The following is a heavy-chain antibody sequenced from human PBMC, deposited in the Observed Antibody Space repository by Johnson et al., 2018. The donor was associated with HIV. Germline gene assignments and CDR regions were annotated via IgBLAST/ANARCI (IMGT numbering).Heavy chain of an antibody. J-gene: IGHJ3*02. CDR1: GFIFSSYG. CDR2: IRYDGSDK. Sequence: QVQLVESGGGVVQPGGSLRLSCAASGFIFSSYGMHWVRQAPGKGLEWVAFIRYDGSDKYYADSVKGRFTISRDDSKNSLYLQMNSLKTEDTAVYYCVRVELGAFDIWGQGTMVTVSS. D-gene: IGHD1-7*01. V-gene: IGHV3-30*02. CDR3: VRVELGAFDI.